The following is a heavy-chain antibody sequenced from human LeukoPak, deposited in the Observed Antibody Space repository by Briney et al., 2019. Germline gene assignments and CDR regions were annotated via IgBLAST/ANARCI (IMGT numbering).Heavy chain of an antibody. CDR3: AMEKWLRPIDY. V-gene: IGHV4-34*01. J-gene: IGHJ4*02. D-gene: IGHD5-12*01. CDR1: GGSFSGYY. Sequence: SETLSPTCAVYGGSFSGYYWSWLRQPPGKGLEWIGEINHSGSTNYNPSLKSRVTISVDTSKNQFSLKLSSVTAADTAVYYCAMEKWLRPIDYWGQGTLVTVSS. CDR2: INHSGST.